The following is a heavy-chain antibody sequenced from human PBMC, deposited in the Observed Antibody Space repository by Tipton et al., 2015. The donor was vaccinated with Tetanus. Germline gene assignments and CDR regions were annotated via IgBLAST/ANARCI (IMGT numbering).Heavy chain of an antibody. Sequence: GSLRLSCAASGFIFSNAWMSWVRQAPGKGLEWVGRIKSNADGGATDYAAPLKGRFIISRDDSKNTLYLQMNSLRAEDTAVYYCAKLRDSNYYYYGMDVWGQGTTVTVSS. V-gene: IGHV3-15*01. J-gene: IGHJ6*02. CDR3: AKLRDSNYYYYGMDV. D-gene: IGHD1-7*01. CDR2: IKSNADGGAT. CDR1: GFIFSNAW.